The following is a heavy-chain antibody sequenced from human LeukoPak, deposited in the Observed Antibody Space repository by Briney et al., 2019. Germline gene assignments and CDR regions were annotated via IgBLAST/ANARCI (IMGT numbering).Heavy chain of an antibody. CDR2: IYYSGST. V-gene: IGHV4-59*01. CDR3: AAESERWLVRS. D-gene: IGHD6-19*01. Sequence: PSETLSLTCTVSGGSISSYYWSWIRQPPGKGLEWIGYIYYSGSTNYNPSLKSRVTISVDTSKNQFSLKLSSVTAADTAVYYCAAESERWLVRSWGQGTLVTVSS. J-gene: IGHJ4*02. CDR1: GGSISSYY.